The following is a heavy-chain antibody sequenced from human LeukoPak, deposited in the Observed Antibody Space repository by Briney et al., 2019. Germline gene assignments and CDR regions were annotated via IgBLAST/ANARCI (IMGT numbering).Heavy chain of an antibody. CDR3: AREATRAGGHFDN. Sequence: PSETLSLTCTVSGGSISSSSYYWGWIRQPPGKGLEWIGSIYYSGSTYYNPSLKSRVTISVDTSKNQFSLKVSSVTAADTAVYYCAREATRAGGHFDNWGQGILVTVSS. CDR1: GGSISSSSYY. J-gene: IGHJ4*02. D-gene: IGHD5-24*01. V-gene: IGHV4-39*07. CDR2: IYYSGST.